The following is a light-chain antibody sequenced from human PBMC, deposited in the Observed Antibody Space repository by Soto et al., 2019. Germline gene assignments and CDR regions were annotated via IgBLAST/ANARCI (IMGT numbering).Light chain of an antibody. CDR1: SSNIGNNY. J-gene: IGLJ2*01. CDR2: ENN. Sequence: QAVLAQPPSMSATPGQKVTISCSGSSSNIGNNYVSWYQQLPGTAPKLLIYENNKRPSGIPDRFSGSKSGTSATLGITGLQTGDEADYYCGTWDSSLSAVVFGGGNKVTVL. CDR3: GTWDSSLSAVV. V-gene: IGLV1-51*02.